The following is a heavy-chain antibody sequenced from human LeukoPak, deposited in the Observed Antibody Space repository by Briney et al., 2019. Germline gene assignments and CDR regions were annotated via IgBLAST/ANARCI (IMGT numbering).Heavy chain of an antibody. CDR3: ASAPYYDILTGYYIRYGMDV. V-gene: IGHV4-61*01. J-gene: IGHJ6*04. D-gene: IGHD3-9*01. CDR2: IYYSGST. Sequence: SETLSLTCTVSGGSVSSGSYYWSWIRQPPGKGLEWIGYIYYSGSTNYNPSLKSRVTISVDTSKNQFSLKLSSVTAADTAVYYCASAPYYDILTGYYIRYGMDVWGKGTTVTVYS. CDR1: GGSVSSGSYY.